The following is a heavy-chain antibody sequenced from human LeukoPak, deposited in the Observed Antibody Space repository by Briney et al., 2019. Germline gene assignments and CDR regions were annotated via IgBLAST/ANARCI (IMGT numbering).Heavy chain of an antibody. V-gene: IGHV4-34*01. D-gene: IGHD4-17*01. CDR3: ARGFPLRGDAFDI. Sequence: SETLSLTCTVSGGSISGYYWSWIRQPPGKGLEWIGEINHSGSTNYNPSLKSRVTISVDTSKNQFSLKLSSVTAADTAVYYCARGFPLRGDAFDIWGQGTMVTVSS. J-gene: IGHJ3*02. CDR2: INHSGST. CDR1: GGSISGYY.